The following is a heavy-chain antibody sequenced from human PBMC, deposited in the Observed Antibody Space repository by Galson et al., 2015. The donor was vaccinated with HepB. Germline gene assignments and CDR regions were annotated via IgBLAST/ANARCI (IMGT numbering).Heavy chain of an antibody. CDR1: GFTFHDHY. V-gene: IGHV3-72*01. J-gene: IGHJ4*02. CDR2: SRNKANSYTT. CDR3: VRLASSYYFDY. Sequence: LSLSCAASGFTFHDHYIDWVRQAPGKGLEWVGRSRNKANSYTTEYAASVKGRFTISRDDSNNSLYLQMNSLQIEDTAVYYCVRLASSYYFDYWGQGTLVTVSS. D-gene: IGHD3-10*01.